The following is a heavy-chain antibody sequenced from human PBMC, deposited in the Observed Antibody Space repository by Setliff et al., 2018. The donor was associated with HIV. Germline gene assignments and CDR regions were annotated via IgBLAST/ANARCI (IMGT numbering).Heavy chain of an antibody. Sequence: PGESLKISCAASGFTLSNYAMHWVRQAPGKGLEWVAIISSDGSNKYYADSVKGRFTISRDNSKNTLYLQMNSLRPEDTAVYFCARAEGETMLRAYYDFWSAYSVYWGQGTQVTVSS. J-gene: IGHJ4*02. D-gene: IGHD3-3*01. CDR3: ARAEGETMLRAYYDFWSAYSVY. V-gene: IGHV3-30*04. CDR1: GFTLSNYA. CDR2: ISSDGSNK.